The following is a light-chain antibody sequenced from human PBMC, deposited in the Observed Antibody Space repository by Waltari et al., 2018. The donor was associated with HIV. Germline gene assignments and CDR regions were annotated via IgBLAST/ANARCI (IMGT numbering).Light chain of an antibody. CDR2: DAS. V-gene: IGKV3-11*01. Sequence: IVLTKSPATLSLSPGERATLSCRPSQSVNNYLAWYQQKPGQAPRLLIYDASNRASGIPARLSGSGSGTEFPITISGLQPEVFAVYYCQQRKQWSPYNFGQGTKLEIK. CDR3: QQRKQWSPYN. J-gene: IGKJ2*01. CDR1: QSVNNY.